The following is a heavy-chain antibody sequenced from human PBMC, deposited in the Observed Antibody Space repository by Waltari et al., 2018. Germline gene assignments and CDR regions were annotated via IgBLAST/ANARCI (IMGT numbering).Heavy chain of an antibody. Sequence: EVQLVESGGGLVQPGGSLRLSCAASGFTFGSYWMHWVRQAPGKGLVWVSRVTIDGSSTTHADSVKGRFTISRDNARNTLYLQMNSLRAEDTAVYYCARDGHGTVDFDLWGQGTVVTVSS. J-gene: IGHJ4*02. V-gene: IGHV3-74*01. CDR3: ARDGHGTVDFDL. CDR1: GFTFGSYW. CDR2: VTIDGSST.